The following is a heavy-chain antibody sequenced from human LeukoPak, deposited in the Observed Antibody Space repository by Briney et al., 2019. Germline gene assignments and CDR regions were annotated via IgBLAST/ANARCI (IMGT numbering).Heavy chain of an antibody. J-gene: IGHJ6*02. CDR2: IIPIFGTA. CDR1: GGTFSSYA. D-gene: IGHD3-3*01. Sequence: GASVKVSCKASGGTFSSYAISWVRQAPGQGLEWVGGIIPIFGTANYAQKFQGRVTITADESTSTAYMELSSLRSEDTAVYYCARALRFLEWAYTYGMDVWGQGTTVTVSS. CDR3: ARALRFLEWAYTYGMDV. V-gene: IGHV1-69*13.